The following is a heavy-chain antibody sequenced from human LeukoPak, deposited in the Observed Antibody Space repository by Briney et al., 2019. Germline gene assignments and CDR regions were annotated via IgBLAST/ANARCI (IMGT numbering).Heavy chain of an antibody. V-gene: IGHV4-31*11. J-gene: IGHJ3*02. CDR3: ARDVVVTSSPDAFDI. D-gene: IGHD2-21*02. CDR1: GDXVSSGGYY. CDR2: ISNSGTT. Sequence: PSQTLSLTCGVSGDXVSSGGYYWTWIRQHPGKGLEWIGYISNSGTTSYNPSLRSRVSISVDTSNNHFSLRLTSVTAADTAVYYCARDVVVTSSPDAFDIWGQGTMVTVSS.